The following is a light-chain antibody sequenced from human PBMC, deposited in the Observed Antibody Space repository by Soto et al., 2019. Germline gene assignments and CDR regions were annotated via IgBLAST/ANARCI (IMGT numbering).Light chain of an antibody. CDR3: QQFNNYAIT. CDR1: QGISSA. J-gene: IGKJ5*01. CDR2: DAS. V-gene: IGKV1D-13*01. Sequence: AIQLTQSPSSLSASVGDRVTNTCRASQGISSALAWYQQKPGKAPKLLIYDASSLESGVPSRFSGSGSGTDFTLTISSLQPEDFATYYCQQFNNYAITFGQGTRLEIK.